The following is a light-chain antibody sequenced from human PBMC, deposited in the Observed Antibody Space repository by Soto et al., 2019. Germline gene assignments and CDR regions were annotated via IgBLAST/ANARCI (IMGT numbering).Light chain of an antibody. V-gene: IGKV3-20*01. Sequence: EIVLTQSPGTLSLSPGEGATLSCRASQSVRSGSLAWYQQKPGQAPRLLIYGASSRSTDIPDRFTGSGSGTDFTLTISRLEPEDVAVYYCQHYADSPHAFGQGTKLEIK. J-gene: IGKJ2*01. CDR3: QHYADSPHA. CDR1: QSVRSGS. CDR2: GAS.